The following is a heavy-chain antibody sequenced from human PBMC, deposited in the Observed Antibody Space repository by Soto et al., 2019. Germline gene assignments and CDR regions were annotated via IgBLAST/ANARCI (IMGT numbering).Heavy chain of an antibody. J-gene: IGHJ6*02. CDR3: ARITYYYDSSGYDYYYYGMDV. CDR2: IYYSGST. CDR1: GGSISSGGYY. Sequence: SETLSLTCTVSGGSISSGGYYRSWIRQHPGKGLEWIGYIYYSGSTYYNPSLKSRVTISVDTSKNQFSLKLSSVTAADTAVYYCARITYYYDSSGYDYYYYGMDVWGQGTTVTVSS. D-gene: IGHD3-22*01. V-gene: IGHV4-31*03.